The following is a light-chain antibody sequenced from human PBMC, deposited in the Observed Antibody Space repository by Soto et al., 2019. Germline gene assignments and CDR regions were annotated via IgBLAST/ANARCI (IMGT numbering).Light chain of an antibody. CDR2: EVS. CDR1: SSDVGSYNL. Sequence: QSVLTQPASVSGSPGQSITISCTGTSSDVGSYNLVSWYQQHPGKAPKLMIYEVSKRPSGVSNRFSGSKSGNTASLTISGLQAEDEADYYCCSYAGSSYVFGPGTKVTV. J-gene: IGLJ1*01. CDR3: CSYAGSSYV. V-gene: IGLV2-23*02.